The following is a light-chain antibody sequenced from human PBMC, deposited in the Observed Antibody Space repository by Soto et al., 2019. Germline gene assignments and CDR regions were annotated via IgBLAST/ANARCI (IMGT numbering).Light chain of an antibody. CDR3: AAWDDSLNGWV. J-gene: IGLJ3*02. Sequence: QSLLTQPPSASGTPGQRVTISCSGSSSNIGSNTVNWYQQLPGTAPKLLIYSNNQRPSGVPDRFSGSKSGTSASLAISGLQSEYEADYYCAAWDDSLNGWVFGGGTKLTVL. CDR1: SSNIGSNT. CDR2: SNN. V-gene: IGLV1-44*01.